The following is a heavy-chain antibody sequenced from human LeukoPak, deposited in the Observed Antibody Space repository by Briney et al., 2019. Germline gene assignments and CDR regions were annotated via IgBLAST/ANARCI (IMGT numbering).Heavy chain of an antibody. CDR2: IWYDGSNK. D-gene: IGHD3-10*01. J-gene: IGHJ4*02. CDR3: AKDVGNAMVRGARYYFDY. Sequence: GGSLRLSCAASGFTFSSYGMHWVRQAPGKGLEWVAVIWYDGSNKYYVDSVKGRFTISRDNSKNTLYLQMNSLRAGDTAVYYCAKDVGNAMVRGARYYFDYWGQGTLVTVSS. CDR1: GFTFSSYG. V-gene: IGHV3-33*06.